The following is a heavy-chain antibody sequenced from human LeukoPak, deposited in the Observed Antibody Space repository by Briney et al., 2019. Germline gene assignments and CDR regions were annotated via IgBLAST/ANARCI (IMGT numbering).Heavy chain of an antibody. J-gene: IGHJ4*02. Sequence: GGPLRLSCAASGFTFSSYGMHWVRQAPGKGLEWVAVISYDGSNKYYADSVKGRFTISRDNSKNTLYLQMNSLRAEDTAVYYCAKEEDGDLTHNYFDYWGQGTLVTVSS. CDR1: GFTFSSYG. CDR3: AKEEDGDLTHNYFDY. CDR2: ISYDGSNK. V-gene: IGHV3-30*18. D-gene: IGHD4-17*01.